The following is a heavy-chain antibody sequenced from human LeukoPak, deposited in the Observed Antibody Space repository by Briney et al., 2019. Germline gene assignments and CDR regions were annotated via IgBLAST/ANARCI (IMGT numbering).Heavy chain of an antibody. CDR1: GFILSSYE. V-gene: IGHV3-48*03. CDR2: ISSSGSTI. D-gene: IGHD2-2*01. Sequence: GGTLRLSCAASGFILSSYEMNWVRQAPGKGLEWLSYISSSGSTIYYADSVKGRFTISRDNAKNSLYLQMNSLRAEDTAVYYCARDRVGLIVVVPAADFDYWGQGTLVTVSS. CDR3: ARDRVGLIVVVPAADFDY. J-gene: IGHJ4*02.